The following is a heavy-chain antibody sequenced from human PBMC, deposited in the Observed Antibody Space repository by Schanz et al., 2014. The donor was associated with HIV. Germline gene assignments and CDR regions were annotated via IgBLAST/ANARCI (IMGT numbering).Heavy chain of an antibody. Sequence: QVQLVQSGAEVKKPGASVKVSCKASGYIFTSNGISWVRQALGQGPEWMGGILRLSGTPTYAQEFQDRVTITADESTNTAYLELRSLRSGDTAVYYCARGGYYEDEEGYSIDSFDVWGPGTVVTVS. CDR1: GYIFTSNG. J-gene: IGHJ3*01. CDR2: ILRLSGTP. CDR3: ARGGYYEDEEGYSIDSFDV. V-gene: IGHV1-69*13. D-gene: IGHD3-16*01.